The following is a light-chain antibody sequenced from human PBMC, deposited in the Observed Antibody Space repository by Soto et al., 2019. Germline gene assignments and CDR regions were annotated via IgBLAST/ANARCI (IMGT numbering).Light chain of an antibody. CDR2: DAS. J-gene: IGKJ1*01. V-gene: IGKV3-11*01. CDR3: QQYDRSPWT. CDR1: QSVSSY. Sequence: EIVLTQSPGTLSLSPGERATLSCRASQSVSSYLAWYQQKPGQAPRLLIYDASNRATGIPARFSGSGSGTDFTLTISSLEPEDFAVYYCQQYDRSPWTFGQGTKVDIK.